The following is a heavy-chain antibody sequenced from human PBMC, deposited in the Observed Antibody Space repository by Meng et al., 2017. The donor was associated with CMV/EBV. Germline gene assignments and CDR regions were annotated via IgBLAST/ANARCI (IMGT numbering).Heavy chain of an antibody. V-gene: IGHV1-2*02. CDR3: ARGPLGEYSNYDAP. J-gene: IGHJ5*02. CDR2: INPNSGGT. D-gene: IGHD4-11*01. Sequence: QVQLVQSRDEVKKPVDSVKVSCKASGYTFTGYYMHWVRQAPGQGLEWMGWINPNSGGTNYAQKIQGRVTMTRDTSISTAYMELSRLRSDDTAVYYCARGPLGEYSNYDAPWGQGTLVTVSS. CDR1: GYTFTGYY.